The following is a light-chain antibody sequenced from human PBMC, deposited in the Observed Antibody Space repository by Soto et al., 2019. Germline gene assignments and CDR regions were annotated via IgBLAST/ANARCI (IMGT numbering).Light chain of an antibody. CDR1: QSVGRNY. V-gene: IGKV3-20*01. CDR2: GAS. Sequence: EIVLTQSPGTLSLSPGEGATLSCRASQSVGRNYLAWFQQKPGQPPRLLISGASSMAAGIPDKFSGSGSGTDFTLTISRLEPEDFAAYFCQQYAEAPITFGQGTRLEIK. J-gene: IGKJ5*01. CDR3: QQYAEAPIT.